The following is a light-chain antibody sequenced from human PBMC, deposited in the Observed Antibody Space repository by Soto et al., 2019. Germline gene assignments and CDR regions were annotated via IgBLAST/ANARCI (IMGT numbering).Light chain of an antibody. J-gene: IGKJ1*01. V-gene: IGKV4-1*01. CDR2: WAS. CDR1: QSLLYSSNNKNY. Sequence: DVVMTQSPDSLAVSLGERATINCKSSQSLLYSSNNKNYLAWYQQKPGQPPKLLIYWASTRESGVPDRFSDSGSGTDFTLTISSLQAEDVAVYYCQQYYSTPPVTFGQGTKVEIK. CDR3: QQYYSTPPVT.